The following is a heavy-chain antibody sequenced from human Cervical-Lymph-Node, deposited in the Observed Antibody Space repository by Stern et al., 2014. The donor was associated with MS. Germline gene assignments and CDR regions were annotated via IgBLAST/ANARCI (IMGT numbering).Heavy chain of an antibody. CDR1: GGSVSSGSYY. CDR3: ATGDGNYYDSSGFEFYFDY. V-gene: IGHV4-61*01. Sequence: QVQLQESGPGLVKPSGTLSITCTVSGGSVSSGSYYWTWIRQPPGQGLEGIGYIFSRGRTHYNPSLKRRVTISVDTSKNQISLKLSSVTAADTAVYYCATGDGNYYDSSGFEFYFDYWGQGTLVTVSS. D-gene: IGHD3-22*01. J-gene: IGHJ4*02. CDR2: IFSRGRT.